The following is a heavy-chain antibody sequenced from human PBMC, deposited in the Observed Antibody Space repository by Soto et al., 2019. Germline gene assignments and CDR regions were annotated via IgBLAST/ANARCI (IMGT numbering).Heavy chain of an antibody. D-gene: IGHD3-16*01. CDR1: GGSISSYY. V-gene: IGHV4-59*08. CDR2: IYYSGST. J-gene: IGHJ4*02. CDR3: TRHNYVWGITYFDS. Sequence: PSETLSLTCTVSGGSISSYYWSWIRQPPGKGLEWIGYIYYSGSTNYNPSLKSRVTISVDTSKNQFSLKLNSMTAADTAVYYCTRHNYVWGITYFDSGGQGTLVTVPS.